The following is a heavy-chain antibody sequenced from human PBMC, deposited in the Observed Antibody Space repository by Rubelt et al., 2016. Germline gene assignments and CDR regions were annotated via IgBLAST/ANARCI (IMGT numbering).Heavy chain of an antibody. CDR1: GFTFTSSA. Sequence: QMQLVQSGPEVKKPGTSVKVSCKASGFTFTSSAMQWVRQARGQRLEWIGWIVVGSGNTNYAQKFQERVTITRDMSTSTAYMELSSLRSEETAVYYCAADRDYYDSSGYYPNAFDIWGQGTMVTVSS. CDR2: IVVGSGNT. V-gene: IGHV1-58*02. J-gene: IGHJ3*02. D-gene: IGHD3-22*01. CDR3: AADRDYYDSSGYYPNAFDI.